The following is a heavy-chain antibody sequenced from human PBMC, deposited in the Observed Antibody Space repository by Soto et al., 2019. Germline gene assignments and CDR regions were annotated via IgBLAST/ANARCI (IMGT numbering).Heavy chain of an antibody. CDR2: NNPATGAA. V-gene: IGHV1-2*02. D-gene: IGHD3-3*01. CDR1: GYPVTAYY. J-gene: IGHJ3*02. Sequence: QLHLVQSGAVVKKPGASVTVSCSASGYPVTAYYMHWVRQATRRGLESKGGNNPATGAAKYTQTFQGGVTMPRDSSTSTVFIELGGLTSEDTAVFYFARGGGVGVAGSAAFDMWGQGTLVTVSS. CDR3: ARGGGVGVAGSAAFDM.